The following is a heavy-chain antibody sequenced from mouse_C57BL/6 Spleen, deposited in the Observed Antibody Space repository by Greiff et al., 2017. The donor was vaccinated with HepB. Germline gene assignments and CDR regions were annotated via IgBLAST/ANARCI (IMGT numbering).Heavy chain of an antibody. J-gene: IGHJ2*01. CDR2: IHPSDSDT. Sequence: QVQLQQPGAELVKPGASVKVSCKASGYTFTSYWMHWVKQRPGQGLEWIGRIHPSDSDTNYNQKFKGKATLTVDKSSSTAYMQRSSLTSEDSAVYYCAIKPENYGSSYVLFDYWGQGTTLTVSS. CDR3: AIKPENYGSSYVLFDY. D-gene: IGHD1-1*01. V-gene: IGHV1-74*01. CDR1: GYTFTSYW.